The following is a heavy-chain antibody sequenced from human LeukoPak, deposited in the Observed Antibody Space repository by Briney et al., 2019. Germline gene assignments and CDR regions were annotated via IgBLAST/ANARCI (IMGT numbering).Heavy chain of an antibody. Sequence: PGGSLRLSCATSGFTFSDYNMNWVRQVPGKGLESVSYMSRSGNIIYYADSVKGRFTISRDNAKNTLNLQMNSLRAEDTAVYYCARDLGQYYDTSDNWFDPWGQGTLVTVSS. CDR3: ARDLGQYYDTSDNWFDP. CDR2: MSRSGNII. D-gene: IGHD3-22*01. CDR1: GFTFSDYN. V-gene: IGHV3-48*04. J-gene: IGHJ5*02.